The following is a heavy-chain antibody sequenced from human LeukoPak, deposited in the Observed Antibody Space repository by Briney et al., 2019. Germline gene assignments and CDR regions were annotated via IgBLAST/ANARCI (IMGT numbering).Heavy chain of an antibody. CDR3: ARDSYSSSWSGTY. V-gene: IGHV1-69*06. J-gene: IGHJ4*02. CDR2: IIPIFGTP. CDR1: GGTFSSYA. D-gene: IGHD6-13*01. Sequence: ASVKVSCKASGGTFSSYAISWVRQAPGQGLEWMGGIIPIFGTPNYAQKFQGRVTITADKSTSTAYMELSSLRSEDTAVYYCARDSYSSSWSGTYWGQGTLVTVSS.